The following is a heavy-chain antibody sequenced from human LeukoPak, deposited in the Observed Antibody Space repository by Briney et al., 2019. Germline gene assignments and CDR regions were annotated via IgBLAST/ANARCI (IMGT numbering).Heavy chain of an antibody. CDR2: ISASGGNT. V-gene: IGHV3-23*01. D-gene: IGHD6-19*01. J-gene: IGHJ4*02. CDR3: AKRSTVAGKVDY. Sequence: GGSLRLSCAASGFTFSSSAMSWVRQAPGKGLEWVSLISASGGNTYYADSVKGRFTISRDNSKNTQYLQMNSLRAEDTAVYYCAKRSTVAGKVDYWGQGTLVTVSS. CDR1: GFTFSSSA.